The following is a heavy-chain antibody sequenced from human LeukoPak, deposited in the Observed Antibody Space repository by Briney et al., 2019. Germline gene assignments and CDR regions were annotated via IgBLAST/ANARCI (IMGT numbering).Heavy chain of an antibody. Sequence: GASVKVSCKASGGTFSSYAISWVRQAPGQGLEWMGRIIPIFGIANYAQKFQSRVTITADKSTSTAYMELSSLRSEDTAVYYCARGDGGVATEFDYWGQGTLVTVSS. CDR2: IIPIFGIA. V-gene: IGHV1-69*04. CDR1: GGTFSSYA. D-gene: IGHD2-15*01. J-gene: IGHJ4*02. CDR3: ARGDGGVATEFDY.